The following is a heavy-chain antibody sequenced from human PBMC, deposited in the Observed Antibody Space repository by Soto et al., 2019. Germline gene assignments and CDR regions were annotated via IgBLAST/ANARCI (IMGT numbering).Heavy chain of an antibody. CDR1: GFTFDDHN. J-gene: IGHJ4*02. CDR2: ISWDGETT. V-gene: IGHV3-43*01. CDR3: ASSQGDY. Sequence: EVYLVESGGDVVQPGGSLRLSCAASGFTFDDHNIHWVRQAPGKGLQWVCLISWDGETTYYTDSVKGRFTVSRDNSKNSVYLQMVALTPDDTAFYYSASSQGDYWGQGTLVTVSS.